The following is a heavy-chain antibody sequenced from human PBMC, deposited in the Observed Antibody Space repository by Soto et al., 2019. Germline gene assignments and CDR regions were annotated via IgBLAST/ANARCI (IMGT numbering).Heavy chain of an antibody. CDR2: ISGSGGST. CDR1: GFTFSSYA. J-gene: IGHJ6*03. V-gene: IGHV3-23*01. CDR3: AKTYYDFCVDPARYYYYYYMDV. D-gene: IGHD3-3*01. Sequence: GGSLRLSCAASGFTFSSYAMSWVRQAPGKGLEWVSAISGSGGSTYYADSVKGRFTISRDNSKNTLYLQMNSLRAEDTAVYYCAKTYYDFCVDPARYYYYYYMDVWGKGTTVTVSS.